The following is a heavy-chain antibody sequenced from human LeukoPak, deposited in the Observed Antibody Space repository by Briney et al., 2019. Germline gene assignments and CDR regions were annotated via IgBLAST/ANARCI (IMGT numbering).Heavy chain of an antibody. Sequence: ASVKVSCKASGGTFSSYAISWVRQAPGQGLEWMGGIIPIFGTANYAQKFQGRVTITADESTSTAYMELSSLRSEDTAVYYCARDKQNWNDARHAFDIWGQGTMVTVSS. CDR1: GGTFSSYA. V-gene: IGHV1-69*13. J-gene: IGHJ3*02. CDR3: ARDKQNWNDARHAFDI. CDR2: IIPIFGTA. D-gene: IGHD1-1*01.